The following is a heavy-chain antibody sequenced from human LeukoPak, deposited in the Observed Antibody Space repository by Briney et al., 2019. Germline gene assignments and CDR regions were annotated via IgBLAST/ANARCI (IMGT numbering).Heavy chain of an antibody. CDR1: GASISGYY. CDR2: IYYSGST. D-gene: IGHD5-18*01. Sequence: PSETLSLTCTVSGASISGYYWSWIRQPPGKGLEWIGYIYYSGSTNYNPSLKSRVTISGDTSKNQISLNLSSVTAADTAVYYCARERIQLWLRWFDPWGQGTLVTVSS. CDR3: ARERIQLWLRWFDP. V-gene: IGHV4-59*01. J-gene: IGHJ5*02.